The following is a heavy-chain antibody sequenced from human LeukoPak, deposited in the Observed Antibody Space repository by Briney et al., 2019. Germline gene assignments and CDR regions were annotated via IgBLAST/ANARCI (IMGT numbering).Heavy chain of an antibody. V-gene: IGHV4-30-4*08. D-gene: IGHD3-10*01. CDR2: IYYSGST. J-gene: IGHJ2*01. Sequence: SQTLSLTCTVSGGSISSGDYYWSWIRQPPGKGLEWIGYIYYSGSTYYNPSLKSRVTISVDTSKNQFSLKLSSVTAADTAVYYCARRLGGGPYWYFDLWGRGTLVTVSS. CDR3: ARRLGGGPYWYFDL. CDR1: GGSISSGDYY.